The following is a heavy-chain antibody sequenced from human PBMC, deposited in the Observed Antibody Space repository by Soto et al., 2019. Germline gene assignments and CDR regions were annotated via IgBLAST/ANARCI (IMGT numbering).Heavy chain of an antibody. V-gene: IGHV1-2*02. D-gene: IGHD6-25*01. J-gene: IGHJ4*02. CDR2: INPNNGGT. CDR1: GYSFTGNS. Sequence: QVHLVQSGAEVKKPGASVKVSCKASGYSFTGNSMHWVRQAPGQGLEWMGWINPNNGGTNYAQKFQGRVTMTRDTSISTAYMDLSRLRSDDTVVYYCAMQRGGVVYWGQGTLVTVSS. CDR3: AMQRGGVVY.